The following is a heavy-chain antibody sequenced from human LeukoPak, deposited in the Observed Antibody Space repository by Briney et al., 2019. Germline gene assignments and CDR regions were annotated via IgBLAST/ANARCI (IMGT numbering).Heavy chain of an antibody. D-gene: IGHD3-9*01. Sequence: SETLSLTCAVSGYSISSGYYWGWIRPPPGKGLEWIGSIYHSGSTYYNPSLKSRVTISVDTSKNQFSLKLSSVTAADTAVYYCARAPLYDILTGYSTEYFQHWGQGTLVTVSS. CDR1: GYSISSGYY. V-gene: IGHV4-38-2*01. CDR3: ARAPLYDILTGYSTEYFQH. CDR2: IYHSGST. J-gene: IGHJ1*01.